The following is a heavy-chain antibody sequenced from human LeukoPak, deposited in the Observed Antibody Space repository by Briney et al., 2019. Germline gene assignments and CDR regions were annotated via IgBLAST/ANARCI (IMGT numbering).Heavy chain of an antibody. CDR2: ISYDGTEK. D-gene: IGHD4-17*01. V-gene: IGHV3-30-3*01. J-gene: IGHJ4*02. CDR1: GLSFSSYA. Sequence: GGSLRLSCAASGLSFSSYAMHWVRQAPGKGLEWVAVISYDGTEKYYGDSVKGRFTISRDNSKNTLYLQMNSLRAEDTALYYCARDGHGVPLDYWGQGTLVTVSS. CDR3: ARDGHGVPLDY.